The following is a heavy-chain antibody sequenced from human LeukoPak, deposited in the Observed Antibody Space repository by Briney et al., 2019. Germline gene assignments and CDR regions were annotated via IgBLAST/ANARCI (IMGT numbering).Heavy chain of an antibody. CDR1: GFTFSSYA. Sequence: GGSLRLSCAASGFTFSSYAMSWVRQAPGKGLEWVSAISGSGGSTYYADSVKGRFTISRDNSRNTLYLQMNSLRAEDTAVYYCAKSLSVVPAASDYRGQGTLVTVSS. J-gene: IGHJ4*02. D-gene: IGHD2-2*01. V-gene: IGHV3-23*01. CDR2: ISGSGGST. CDR3: AKSLSVVPAASDY.